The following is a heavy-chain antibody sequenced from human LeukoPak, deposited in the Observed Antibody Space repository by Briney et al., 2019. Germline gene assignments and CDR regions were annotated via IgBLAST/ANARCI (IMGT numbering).Heavy chain of an antibody. V-gene: IGHV4-34*01. J-gene: IGHJ4*02. Sequence: SETLSLTCAVYGGSFSGYYWSWIRQPPGKGLEWIGEINHSGSTNYNPSLKSRVTISVDTSKEQFSLKLSSVTAADTAVYYCVTYYFDSSGPKKNYWGQGTLVTVSS. CDR3: VTYYFDSSGPKKNY. CDR2: INHSGST. CDR1: GGSFSGYY. D-gene: IGHD3-22*01.